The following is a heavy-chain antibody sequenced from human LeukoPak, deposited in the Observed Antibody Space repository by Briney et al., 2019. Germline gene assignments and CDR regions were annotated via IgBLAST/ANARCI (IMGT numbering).Heavy chain of an antibody. J-gene: IGHJ5*02. CDR2: IIPTFGTA. D-gene: IGHD3-22*01. CDR3: AAYYYDSSGYQGAHNWFDP. V-gene: IGHV1-69*05. CDR1: GGTFSSYA. Sequence: ASVKVSCKASGGTFSSYAIIWVRQAPGQGLEWMGGIIPTFGTANYAQKFQGRVTITTDESTSTAYMELSSLRSEDTAVYYCAAYYYDSSGYQGAHNWFDPWGQGTLVTVSS.